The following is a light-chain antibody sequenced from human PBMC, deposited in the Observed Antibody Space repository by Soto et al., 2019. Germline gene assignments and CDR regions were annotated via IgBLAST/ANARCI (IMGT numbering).Light chain of an antibody. J-gene: IGKJ1*01. CDR1: QSISSW. CDR3: HQYNSQPA. Sequence: DIQMTQSPSTLSASVGDRVTITCRASQSISSWVAWYQQKPGKAPKLLIYDASSFESGVPSSFSGSGSETEFTLTISSLQPDDFATYCCHQYNSQPAFGQGTKVEFK. CDR2: DAS. V-gene: IGKV1-5*01.